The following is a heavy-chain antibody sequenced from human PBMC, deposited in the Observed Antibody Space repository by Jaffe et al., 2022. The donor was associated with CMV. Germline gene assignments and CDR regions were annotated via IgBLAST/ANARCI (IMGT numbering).Heavy chain of an antibody. CDR3: ARDVLDCSSTSCDLSS. J-gene: IGHJ5*02. CDR2: IYSGGST. V-gene: IGHV3-66*01. Sequence: EVQLVESGGGLVQPGGSLRLSCAASGFTVSSNYMSWVRQAPGKGLEWVSVIYSGGSTYYADSVKGRFTISRDNSKNTLYLQMNSLRAEDTAVYYCARDVLDCSSTSCDLSSWGQGTLVTVSS. CDR1: GFTVSSNY. D-gene: IGHD2-2*01.